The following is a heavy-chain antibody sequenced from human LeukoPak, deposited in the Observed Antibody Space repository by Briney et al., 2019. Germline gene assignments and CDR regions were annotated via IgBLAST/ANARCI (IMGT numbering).Heavy chain of an antibody. V-gene: IGHV4-38-2*02. CDR3: ARVSGSYYSDY. CDR1: GGSITSGFY. Sequence: KPSETLSLTCTVSGGSITSGFYWGWIRQSPGKGLEWIGSMYHRGTSYYNPSLKSRVTISVDTSKNQFSLRLESVTAADTALYYCARVSGSYYSDYWGRGTLVTVSS. J-gene: IGHJ4*02. D-gene: IGHD1-26*01. CDR2: MYHRGTS.